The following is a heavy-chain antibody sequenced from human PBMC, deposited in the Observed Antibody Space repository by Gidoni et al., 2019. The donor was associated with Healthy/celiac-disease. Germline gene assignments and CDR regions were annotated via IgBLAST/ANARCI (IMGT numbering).Heavy chain of an antibody. Sequence: QLQLQESGPGLVKPSETLSLTCPVSGGSISSSSYYWGWIRQPPGKGLEWIGSIYYSGSTYYNPSLKSRVTISVDTSKNQFSLKLSSVTAADTAVYYCASYSSGYYYPDAFDIWGQGTMVTVSS. V-gene: IGHV4-39*07. J-gene: IGHJ3*02. CDR2: IYYSGST. D-gene: IGHD3-22*01. CDR1: GGSISSSSYY. CDR3: ASYSSGYYYPDAFDI.